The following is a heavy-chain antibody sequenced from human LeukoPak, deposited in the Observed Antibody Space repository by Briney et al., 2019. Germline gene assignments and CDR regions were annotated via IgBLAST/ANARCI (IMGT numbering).Heavy chain of an antibody. J-gene: IGHJ4*02. Sequence: SVKVSCKASGGTFSSYAISWVRQAPGQGLEWMGRIIPILGIANYAQMFQGRVTITADKSTSTAYMELSSLRSEDTAVYYCASSTGYYYGSGSTYIDYWGQGTLVTVSS. CDR3: ASSTGYYYGSGSTYIDY. CDR2: IIPILGIA. V-gene: IGHV1-69*04. CDR1: GGTFSSYA. D-gene: IGHD3-10*01.